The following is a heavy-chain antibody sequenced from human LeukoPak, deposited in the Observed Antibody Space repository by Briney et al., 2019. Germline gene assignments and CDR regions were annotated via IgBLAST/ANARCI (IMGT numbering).Heavy chain of an antibody. CDR3: ARGSYYDFWSGTAMSPVRFDY. D-gene: IGHD3-3*01. CDR2: IYYSGST. Sequence: SETLSLTCTVSGGSVSSGSYYWSWIRQPPGKGLEWIGYIYYSGSTNYNPSLKSRVTISVDTSKNQFSLKLSSVTAADTAVYYCARGSYYDFWSGTAMSPVRFDYWGQGTLVTVSS. J-gene: IGHJ4*02. V-gene: IGHV4-61*01. CDR1: GGSVSSGSYY.